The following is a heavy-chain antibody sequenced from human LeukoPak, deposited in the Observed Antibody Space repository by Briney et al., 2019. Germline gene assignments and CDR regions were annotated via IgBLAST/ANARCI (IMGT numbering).Heavy chain of an antibody. D-gene: IGHD5-18*01. CDR1: GGSISSDSYY. V-gene: IGHV4-39*01. J-gene: IGHJ6*02. Sequence: SETLSLTCTVSGGSISSDSYYWGWIRQPPGKGLECIGTVYYSGSTYYNPSLKSRVTISVDTSKNQFSLKLSSVTAADTAVYYCARAKYSYGYSPSGYYYYGMDVWGQGTTVTVSS. CDR2: VYYSGST. CDR3: ARAKYSYGYSPSGYYYYGMDV.